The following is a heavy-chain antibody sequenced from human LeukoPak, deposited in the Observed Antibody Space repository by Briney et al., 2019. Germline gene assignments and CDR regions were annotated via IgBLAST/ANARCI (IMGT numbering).Heavy chain of an antibody. Sequence: AGSLRLACAAAGLTFNNYGMHWVRQAPRNGREWVAVISYGDGRAKFYADSVKGRFTISRDNSKNTLYLQMNSLSAEDTAVYYCARKAVTGSGPAHFDYWGQGTLVTVSS. J-gene: IGHJ4*02. CDR2: ISYGDGRAK. D-gene: IGHD6-19*01. V-gene: IGHV3-30*03. CDR1: GLTFNNYG. CDR3: ARKAVTGSGPAHFDY.